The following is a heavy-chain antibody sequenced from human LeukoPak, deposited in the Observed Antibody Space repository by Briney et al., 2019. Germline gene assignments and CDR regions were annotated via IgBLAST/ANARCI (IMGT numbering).Heavy chain of an antibody. CDR1: GFTFSTYC. CDR2: ICPDGTVT. J-gene: IGHJ4*02. Sequence: GGSLRLSCAASGFTFSTYCMHWVRQAPGKGPMWVSRICPDGTVTNYADSVKARFIISRDNSKNTLYLQMNGLRTEDTAVYYCAKDHYYDSNGYYRLCDYWGQGTLVTVSS. D-gene: IGHD3-22*01. V-gene: IGHV3-74*01. CDR3: AKDHYYDSNGYYRLCDY.